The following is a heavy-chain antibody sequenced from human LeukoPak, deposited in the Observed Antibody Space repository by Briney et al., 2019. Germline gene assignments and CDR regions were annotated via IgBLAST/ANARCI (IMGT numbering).Heavy chain of an antibody. CDR3: ASPGVQYCSSTSCYYFDY. CDR1: GGSISSSSYY. D-gene: IGHD2-2*01. V-gene: IGHV4-39*01. Sequence: SETLSLTCTVSGGSISSSSYYWGWIRQPPGKGLEWIGSIYYSGSTYYNPSLKGRVTISVDTSKNQFSQKLSSVTAADTAVYYCASPGVQYCSSTSCYYFDYWGQGTLVTVSS. CDR2: IYYSGST. J-gene: IGHJ4*02.